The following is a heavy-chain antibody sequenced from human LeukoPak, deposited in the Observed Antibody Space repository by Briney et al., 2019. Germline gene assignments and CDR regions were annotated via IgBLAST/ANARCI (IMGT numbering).Heavy chain of an antibody. V-gene: IGHV3-48*02. J-gene: IGHJ5*02. CDR3: ARDRYQVGFDP. CDR1: AFTLSSYG. D-gene: IGHD2-15*01. CDR2: ISGRSDYI. Sequence: PGGSLRLSCVASAFTLSSYGMNWVRQAPGGGLDWISFISGRSDYIYYADSVKGRFTISRDNAKNSLYLQMNSLRDEDTAVYYCARDRYQVGFDPWGQGTLVIVSS.